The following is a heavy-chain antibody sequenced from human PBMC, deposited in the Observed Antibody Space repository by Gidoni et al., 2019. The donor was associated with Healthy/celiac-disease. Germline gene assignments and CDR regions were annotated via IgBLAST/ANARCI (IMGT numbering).Heavy chain of an antibody. Sequence: QVQLQQWGAGLLKPSATLSLTCAVYGGSFSGYYWSWIRQPPGKGLEWIGEINHSGSTNYNPSLKSRVTISVDTSKNQFSLKLSSVTAADTAVYYCARGRTRRVWFGELPPDVWFDPWGQGTLVTVSS. J-gene: IGHJ5*02. CDR2: INHSGST. D-gene: IGHD3-10*01. CDR3: ARGRTRRVWFGELPPDVWFDP. V-gene: IGHV4-34*01. CDR1: GGSFSGYY.